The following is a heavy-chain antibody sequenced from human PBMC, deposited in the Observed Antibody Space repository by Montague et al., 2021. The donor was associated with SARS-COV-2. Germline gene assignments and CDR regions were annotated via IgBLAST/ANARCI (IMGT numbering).Heavy chain of an antibody. CDR2: IYASGGT. D-gene: IGHD2-15*01. CDR3: GRGVVAATPVVDY. V-gene: IGHV4-4*07. Sequence: SETLSLSCTVSGDSISSFYWNWIRQPAVKGLEWIGRIYASGGTNYHPSLKSRVTMSVDTSKNQFSLKLNSVTAADTAVYYCGRGVVAATPVVDYWGRGTLVTVSS. CDR1: GDSISSFY. J-gene: IGHJ4*02.